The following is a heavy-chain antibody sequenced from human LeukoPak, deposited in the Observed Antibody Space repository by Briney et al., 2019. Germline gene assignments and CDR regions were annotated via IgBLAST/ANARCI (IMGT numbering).Heavy chain of an antibody. V-gene: IGHV4-4*07. CDR1: GGSVSSHY. J-gene: IGHJ4*02. Sequence: SETLSLTCTVSGGSVSSHYWTWIRQPAGRGLEWIGRADTSGNTAYSPSLKSRVTISVDTSKNQVSLKVISVSAADTAVYYCARGLSETVDWNYFDYWGQGTLVTVSS. CDR3: ARGLSETVDWNYFDY. CDR2: ADTSGNT. D-gene: IGHD2-21*01.